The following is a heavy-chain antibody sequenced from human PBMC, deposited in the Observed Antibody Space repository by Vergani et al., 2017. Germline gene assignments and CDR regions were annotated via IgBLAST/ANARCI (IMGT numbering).Heavy chain of an antibody. CDR3: ATGGLYCSSTSCYSYYMDV. J-gene: IGHJ6*03. V-gene: IGHV4-61*02. Sequence: QVQLQESGPGLVKPSETLSLTCTVSGYSISSGYYWGWIRQPAGKGLEWIGRIYTSGSTNYNPSLKSRVTMSVDTSKSQFSLKLSSVTAADTAVYYCATGGLYCSSTSCYSYYMDVWGKGTTVTVSS. D-gene: IGHD2-2*01. CDR1: GYSISSGYY. CDR2: IYTSGST.